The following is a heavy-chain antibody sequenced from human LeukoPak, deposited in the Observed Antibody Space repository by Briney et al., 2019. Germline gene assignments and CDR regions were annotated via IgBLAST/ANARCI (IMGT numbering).Heavy chain of an antibody. J-gene: IGHJ4*02. D-gene: IGHD3-22*01. V-gene: IGHV3-21*01. Sequence: PGGSLRLSCAVSGFTFSSYSMNWIRQAPGKGLEWVSSISSYISYADSVKGRFIISRDNAKNSLYLQMNSLRAEDTAVYYCASHYYDSSGYYQQYYFDYWGQGTLVTVSS. CDR2: ISSYI. CDR1: GFTFSSYS. CDR3: ASHYYDSSGYYQQYYFDY.